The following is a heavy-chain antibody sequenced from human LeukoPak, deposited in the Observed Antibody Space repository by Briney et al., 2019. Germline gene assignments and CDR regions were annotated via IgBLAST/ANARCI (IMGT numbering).Heavy chain of an antibody. CDR1: GYTFTNYA. Sequence: EASVKVSCKASGYTFTNYAMNWVRQAPGQGLERMGWISAYNGNTELAQKFQGRVTLATDASTSTAYVELRSLTSDDTAVYFCARGGSRSRRGDDAFDIWGQGTMVTVSS. V-gene: IGHV1-18*01. D-gene: IGHD3-10*01. CDR3: ARGGSRSRRGDDAFDI. J-gene: IGHJ3*02. CDR2: ISAYNGNT.